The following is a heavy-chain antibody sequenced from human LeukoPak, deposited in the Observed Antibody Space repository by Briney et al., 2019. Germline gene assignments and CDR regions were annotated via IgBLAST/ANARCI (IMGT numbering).Heavy chain of an antibody. V-gene: IGHV4-59*12. D-gene: IGHD5-24*01. CDR3: ARTEELVGVEMATITGYWFDP. J-gene: IGHJ5*02. Sequence: PSETLSLTCTVSGGSISSYYWSWIRQPPGKGLERIGYIYYSGSTNYNPSLKSRVTISVDTSKNQFSLQLNSVTPEDTAVYYCARTEELVGVEMATITGYWFDPWGQGTLVTVSS. CDR1: GGSISSYY. CDR2: IYYSGST.